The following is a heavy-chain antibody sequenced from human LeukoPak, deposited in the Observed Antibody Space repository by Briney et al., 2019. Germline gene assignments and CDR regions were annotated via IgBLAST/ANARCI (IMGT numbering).Heavy chain of an antibody. CDR2: MSFDGSNI. CDR1: GFSFSSYG. CDR3: AKVTPGSTARKSGLDF. V-gene: IGHV3-30*18. Sequence: GRSLRLSCAAPGFSFSSYGMHWVRQTPGKGLEWVAVMSFDGSNIYYGDSVKGRFTLSRDNSKNTLYLQMNSLRVEDTALYYCAKVTPGSTARKSGLDFWGQGTLVTVSS. D-gene: IGHD2-21*02. J-gene: IGHJ4*02.